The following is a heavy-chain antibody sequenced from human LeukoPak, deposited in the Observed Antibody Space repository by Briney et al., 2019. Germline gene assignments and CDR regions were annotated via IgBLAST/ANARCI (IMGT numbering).Heavy chain of an antibody. CDR2: IYHSGST. V-gene: IGHV4-38-2*02. D-gene: IGHD3-22*01. J-gene: IGHJ4*02. CDR3: ARASYSYDINGWVPFDY. Sequence: SETLSLTCTVSGYSISSGYYWGWIRQPPGKGLEWIGSIYHSGSTNYNPSLKSRVTISGDTSKNQFSLRLSSVTDADTAVYYCARASYSYDINGWVPFDYWGQGTLVTVPS. CDR1: GYSISSGYY.